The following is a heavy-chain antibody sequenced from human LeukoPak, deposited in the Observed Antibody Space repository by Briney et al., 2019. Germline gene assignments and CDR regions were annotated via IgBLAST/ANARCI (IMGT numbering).Heavy chain of an antibody. J-gene: IGHJ4*02. V-gene: IGHV4-38-2*01. Sequence: NTSETLSLTCAVSNYSISSGYYWGWIRQPPGKGLEWIGSIYHSGSTYYNPSLKSRVTLSVDTSKNQFSLKLSSVTAADTTVYYCARVYSTGWRFFDYWGQGTQVTVSS. CDR1: NYSISSGYY. CDR3: ARVYSTGWRFFDY. D-gene: IGHD6-19*01. CDR2: IYHSGST.